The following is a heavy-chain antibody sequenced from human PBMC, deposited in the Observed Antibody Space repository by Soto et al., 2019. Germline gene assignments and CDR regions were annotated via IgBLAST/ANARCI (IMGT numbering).Heavy chain of an antibody. CDR1: GFTFSSYG. Sequence: GSLRLSCAASGFTFSSYGMHWVRQAPGKGLEWVAVISYDGSNKYYADSVKGRFTISRDNSKNTLYLQMNSLRAEDTAVYYCAKDPPYYYDSSGLPGYWGQGTLVTVSS. CDR2: ISYDGSNK. V-gene: IGHV3-30*18. J-gene: IGHJ4*02. CDR3: AKDPPYYYDSSGLPGY. D-gene: IGHD3-22*01.